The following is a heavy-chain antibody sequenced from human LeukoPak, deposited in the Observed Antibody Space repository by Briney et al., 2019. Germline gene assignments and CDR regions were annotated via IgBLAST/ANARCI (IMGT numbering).Heavy chain of an antibody. CDR3: ASARWDF. CDR1: GGSFSANY. Sequence: SETLSLTCAVYGGSFSANYWSWVHQPPGKGLEWVGEVYHRGNTNYNPSLKSRVTISIDTSQNQSSLRLISVTAADTAVYYCASARWDFWGQGVLVTVSS. D-gene: IGHD5-24*01. CDR2: VYHRGNT. V-gene: IGHV4-34*01. J-gene: IGHJ4*02.